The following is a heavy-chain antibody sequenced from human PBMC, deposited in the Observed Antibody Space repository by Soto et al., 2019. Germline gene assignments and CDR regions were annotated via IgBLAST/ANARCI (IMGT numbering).Heavy chain of an antibody. V-gene: IGHV1-69*13. J-gene: IGHJ5*02. CDR3: ARSDRPEQWLVPGGFDP. D-gene: IGHD6-19*01. CDR1: GGTFSSYA. CDR2: IIPIFGTA. Sequence: ASVKVSCKASGGTFSSYAISWVRQAPGQGLEWMGGIIPIFGTANYAQKFQGRVTITADESTSTAYMELSSLRSEDTAVYYCARSDRPEQWLVPGGFDPWGQGTLVTVSS.